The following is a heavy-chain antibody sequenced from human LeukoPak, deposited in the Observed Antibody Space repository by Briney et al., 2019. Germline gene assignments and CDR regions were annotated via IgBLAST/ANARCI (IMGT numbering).Heavy chain of an antibody. D-gene: IGHD5-24*01. CDR1: GFTFSSYW. Sequence: GGSLRLSCAASGFTFSSYWMSWVRQAPGKGLEWVANIKQDGSEKYYVDSVKGRFTISKDNAKNSLYLQMNSLRAEDTAVYYCARGRWLQSVYYFDYWGHGTLVTVSS. V-gene: IGHV3-7*01. CDR2: IKQDGSEK. J-gene: IGHJ4*01. CDR3: ARGRWLQSVYYFDY.